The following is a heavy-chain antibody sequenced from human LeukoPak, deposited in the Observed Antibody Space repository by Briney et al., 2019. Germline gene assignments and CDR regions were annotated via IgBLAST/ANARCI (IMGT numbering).Heavy chain of an antibody. V-gene: IGHV4-59*05. CDR2: IYYSGST. CDR1: GGSISSYY. Sequence: PSETLSLTCTVSGGSISSYYWSWIRQPPGKGLEWIGSIYYSGSTDYNPSLKSRVTISVDTSKNQFSLKLSSVTAADTAVYYCARNGLRDYGDATTIDYWGQGALVTVSS. J-gene: IGHJ4*02. CDR3: ARNGLRDYGDATTIDY. D-gene: IGHD4-17*01.